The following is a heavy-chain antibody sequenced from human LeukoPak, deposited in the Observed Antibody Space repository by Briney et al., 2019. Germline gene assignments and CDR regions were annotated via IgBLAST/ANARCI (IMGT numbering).Heavy chain of an antibody. V-gene: IGHV1-3*01. CDR3: ARDGYPGDSSSWFDY. CDR1: GYTFTSYA. CDR2: TNAGNGNT. D-gene: IGHD6-13*01. J-gene: IGHJ4*02. Sequence: ASVKVSCKASGYTFTSYAMHWVRQAPGQRLEWMGWTNAGNGNTKYSQKFQGRVTMTTDTSTSTAYMELRSLRSDDTAVYYCARDGYPGDSSSWFDYWGQGTLVTVSS.